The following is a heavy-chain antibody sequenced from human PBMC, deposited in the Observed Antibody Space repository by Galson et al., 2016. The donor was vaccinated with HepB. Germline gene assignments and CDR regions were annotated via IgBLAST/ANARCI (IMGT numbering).Heavy chain of an antibody. J-gene: IGHJ3*02. V-gene: IGHV3-74*01. Sequence: SLRLSCAASGFTFGAYWMHWVRQVPGRGLVWASRINNDGSDTIYADSVKGRFTISRDNARKNVYLQMTSLRADDAAVYYCARGRYYAFSTGYYGRSAFDIWGQGTMVIVSS. CDR1: GFTFGAYW. D-gene: IGHD3/OR15-3a*01. CDR2: INNDGSDT. CDR3: ARGRYYAFSTGYYGRSAFDI.